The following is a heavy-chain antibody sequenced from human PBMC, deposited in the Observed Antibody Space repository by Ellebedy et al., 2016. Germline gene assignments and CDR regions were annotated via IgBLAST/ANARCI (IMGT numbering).Heavy chain of an antibody. V-gene: IGHV3-30*02. CDR1: GFTFSRSG. CDR2: IWLDGSKE. CDR3: AKSDNYNGHFDY. J-gene: IGHJ4*02. Sequence: GESLKISCAASGFTFSRSGMHWVRQAPGKGLEWVAIIWLDGSKEYYADSVKGRFTISRDNAKNCLYLQMNSLRVEDTALYYCAKSDNYNGHFDYWGQGTLVTVSS. D-gene: IGHD5-24*01.